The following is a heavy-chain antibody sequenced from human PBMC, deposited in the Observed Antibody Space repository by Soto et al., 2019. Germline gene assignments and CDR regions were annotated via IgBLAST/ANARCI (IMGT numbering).Heavy chain of an antibody. Sequence: QVQLVESGGGVVQPGRSLRLSCVASGFTFSNYGMHWIRQAPGKGLEWVAVIWSGGSYKYYADSVKGRFTISRDNSQNTLFLQMDSLRAEDTGVYYCARDLRGGTKLVAAANPWGQGTLVIVSS. CDR2: IWSGGSYK. CDR1: GFTFSNYG. D-gene: IGHD3-10*01. V-gene: IGHV3-33*01. CDR3: ARDLRGGTKLVAAANP. J-gene: IGHJ5*02.